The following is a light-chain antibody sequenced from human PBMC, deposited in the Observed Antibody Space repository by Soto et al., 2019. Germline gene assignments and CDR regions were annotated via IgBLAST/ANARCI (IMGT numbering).Light chain of an antibody. CDR1: RSGSDSL. CDR3: QQYGSYPRT. V-gene: IGKV3-20*01. CDR2: GTS. Sequence: ESVLTQSPGTLSLSPGDSATRSCSADRSGSDSLLTWFQQKPGQAPKLLIYGTSNRAPGIPDRFSGSGSGTDFTLTISRLEPEDFAVYYCQQYGSYPRTFGQGTKVDIK. J-gene: IGKJ1*01.